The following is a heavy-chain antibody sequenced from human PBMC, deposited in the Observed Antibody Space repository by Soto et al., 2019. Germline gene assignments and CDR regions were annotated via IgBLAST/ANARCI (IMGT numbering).Heavy chain of an antibody. V-gene: IGHV1-69*06. CDR1: GGTFSSYA. Sequence: QVQLVQSGAEVKKPGSSVKVSCKASGGTFSSYAISWVRQAPGQGLEWMGGIIPIFGTANYDQKFQGRFTIITDKSTSTADMELRTLRFDDRAVYYCAREKLYIVVVTAIRKSDYYYGMDVWGQGTTLTVSS. CDR3: AREKLYIVVVTAIRKSDYYYGMDV. J-gene: IGHJ6*01. D-gene: IGHD2-21*02. CDR2: IIPIFGTA.